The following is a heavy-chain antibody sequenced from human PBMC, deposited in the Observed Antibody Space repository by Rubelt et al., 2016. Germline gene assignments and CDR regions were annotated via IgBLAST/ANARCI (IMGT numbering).Heavy chain of an antibody. Sequence: QVQLQQWGAGLLKPSETLSLTCAVYGGSFSGYYWSWIRQPPGKGLEWIGEINHSGSTNYNPSRKSRGTISVDTSKNQFSLKLSSVTAADTAVYYCARGLEGGLGDYWGQGTLVTVSS. CDR2: INHSGST. CDR1: GGSFSGYY. CDR3: ARGLEGGLGDY. J-gene: IGHJ4*02. D-gene: IGHD1-26*01. V-gene: IGHV4-34*01.